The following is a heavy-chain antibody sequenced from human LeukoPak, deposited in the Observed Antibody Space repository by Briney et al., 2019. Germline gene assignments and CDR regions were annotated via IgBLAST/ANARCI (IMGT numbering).Heavy chain of an antibody. CDR1: GFTFSSHG. Sequence: GRSLRLSCAASGFTFSSHGMHWVRQAPGKGLEWVAVIWYDGSNKYYADSVKGRFTISRDNSKNTLYLQMNSLRAEDTAVYYCARDCSGGSCDAFDIWGQGTMVTVSS. J-gene: IGHJ3*02. CDR3: ARDCSGGSCDAFDI. D-gene: IGHD2-15*01. CDR2: IWYDGSNK. V-gene: IGHV3-33*01.